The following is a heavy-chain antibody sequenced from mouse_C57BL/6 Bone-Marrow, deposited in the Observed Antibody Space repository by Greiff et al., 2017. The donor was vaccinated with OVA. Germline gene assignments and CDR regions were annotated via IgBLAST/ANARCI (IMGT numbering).Heavy chain of an antibody. V-gene: IGHV5-12*01. CDR1: GFTFSDYY. J-gene: IGHJ2*01. CDR2: ISNGGGST. CDR3: ARHYFDY. Sequence: EVKLVESGGGLVQPGGSLKLSCAASGFTFSDYYMYWVRQTPEKRLEWVAYISNGGGSTYYPDTVKGRFTISRDNAKNTLYLQMSRLKSEDTAMYYCARHYFDYWGQGTTLTVSS.